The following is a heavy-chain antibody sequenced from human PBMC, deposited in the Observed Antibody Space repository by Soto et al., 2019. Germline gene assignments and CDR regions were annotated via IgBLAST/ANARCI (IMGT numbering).Heavy chain of an antibody. CDR1: GGSITNSGYY. CDR2: IYYSGST. CDR3: ARGGLAARKGRWFDP. Sequence: SETLSLTCNVSGGSITNSGYYWGWIRQPPGKGLEWIGSIYYSGSTYYSPSLKSRVTISVDTSKNQFSLKVNSMTAADTAVYYCARGGLAARKGRWFDPWGQGTLVTVS. V-gene: IGHV4-39*07. D-gene: IGHD6-6*01. J-gene: IGHJ5*02.